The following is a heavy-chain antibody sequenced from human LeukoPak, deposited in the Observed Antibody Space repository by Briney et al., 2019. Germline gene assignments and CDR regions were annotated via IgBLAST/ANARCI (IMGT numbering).Heavy chain of an antibody. CDR2: IKYDGSST. D-gene: IGHD3-16*01. CDR3: ASYDYVWGLSLS. J-gene: IGHJ4*02. Sequence: GGSLRLSCAASGFTFSSYWMHWVRQAPGKGLVWVSRIKYDGSSTNYADSVKGRFTISRDNAKNTLYLQMNTLRAEDTAVYYCASYDYVWGLSLSWGQGTLVTVSS. CDR1: GFTFSSYW. V-gene: IGHV3-74*01.